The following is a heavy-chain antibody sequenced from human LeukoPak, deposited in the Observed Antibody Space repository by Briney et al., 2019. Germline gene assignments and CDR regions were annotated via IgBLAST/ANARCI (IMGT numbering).Heavy chain of an antibody. J-gene: IGHJ4*02. D-gene: IGHD3-10*01. CDR2: ISAYNGNT. CDR1: GYTFTSYG. V-gene: IGHV1-18*04. CDR3: AGDGLLWFGELLFDY. Sequence: ASVKVSCKASGYTFTSYGISWVRQAPGQGLEWMGWISAYNGNTNYAQKLQGRVTMTTDTSTSTAYMELRSLRSDDTAVYYCAGDGLLWFGELLFDYWGQGTLVTVSS.